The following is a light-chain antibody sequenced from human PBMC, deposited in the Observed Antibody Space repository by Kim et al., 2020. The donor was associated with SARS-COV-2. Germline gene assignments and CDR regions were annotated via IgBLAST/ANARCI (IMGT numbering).Light chain of an antibody. CDR1: QGISSA. V-gene: IGKV1D-13*01. Sequence: AIQLTQSPSSLSASVGDRVTLTCRASQGISSAVAWYQEKPGKPPKLLIYGASRLESGVPSTFSGSGSGTDFTLTISSLQPEDFATYYCQQFYNYPITFGQGTRLEIK. J-gene: IGKJ5*01. CDR3: QQFYNYPIT. CDR2: GAS.